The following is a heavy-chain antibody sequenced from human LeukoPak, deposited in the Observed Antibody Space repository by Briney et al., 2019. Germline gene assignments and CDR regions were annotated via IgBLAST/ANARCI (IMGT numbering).Heavy chain of an antibody. J-gene: IGHJ5*02. Sequence: PSQTLSLTCAVYGGSFSGYYWTWIRQTPGKGLEWIGGINHGGSTNYNPSLRSRVTISVDTSKNQFSLRLRSESAADTAVYYCARGWVVTAYAPFDPWGQGTLVIVSS. V-gene: IGHV4-34*01. CDR1: GGSFSGYY. D-gene: IGHD2-21*02. CDR3: ARGWVVTAYAPFDP. CDR2: INHGGST.